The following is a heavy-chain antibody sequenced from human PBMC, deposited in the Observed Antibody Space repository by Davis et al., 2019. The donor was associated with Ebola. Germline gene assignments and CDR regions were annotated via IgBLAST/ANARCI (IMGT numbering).Heavy chain of an antibody. V-gene: IGHV4-30-2*01. Sequence: PSETLSLTCAVSGGSISSGGYSWSWIRQPPGKGLEWIGYIYHSGSTYYNPSLKSRVTISVDTSKNQFSLKLSSVTAADTAVYYCARVGYYDFWSGQGGRFDPWGQGTLVTVSS. CDR1: GGSISSGGYS. J-gene: IGHJ5*02. CDR2: IYHSGST. CDR3: ARVGYYDFWSGQGGRFDP. D-gene: IGHD3-3*01.